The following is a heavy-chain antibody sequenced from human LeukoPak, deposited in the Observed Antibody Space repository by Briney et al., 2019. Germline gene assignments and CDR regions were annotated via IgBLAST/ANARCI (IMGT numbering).Heavy chain of an antibody. J-gene: IGHJ4*02. D-gene: IGHD3-22*01. CDR2: GSDSGGST. V-gene: IGHV3-23*01. CDR1: GFTFSSYA. Sequence: SGGSLRLSCAASGFTFSSYAMSWVRQAPGKGLEWVATGSDSGGSTYYADSVKGRFTISRDNSKNTVYLQMNSLSAEDTAVYYCARQGMKIVVITALPDYYFDYWGQGTLVTVSS. CDR3: ARQGMKIVVITALPDYYFDY.